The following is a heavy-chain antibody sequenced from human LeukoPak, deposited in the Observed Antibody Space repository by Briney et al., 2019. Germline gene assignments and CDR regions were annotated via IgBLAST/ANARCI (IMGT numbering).Heavy chain of an antibody. J-gene: IGHJ4*02. Sequence: PSETLSLTCTVSGGSISSYYWSWIRQPPGKGLEWIGYIYYSGSTNYNPSLKSRVTISVDTSKNQFSLKLSSVTAADTAVYYCARGGYGSGSYRTRGPYFDYWGQGTLVTVSS. CDR2: IYYSGST. V-gene: IGHV4-59*08. CDR1: GGSISSYY. CDR3: ARGGYGSGSYRTRGPYFDY. D-gene: IGHD3-10*01.